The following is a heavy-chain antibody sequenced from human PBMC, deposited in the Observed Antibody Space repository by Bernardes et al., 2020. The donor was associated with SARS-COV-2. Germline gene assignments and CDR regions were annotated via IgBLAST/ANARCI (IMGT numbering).Heavy chain of an antibody. D-gene: IGHD2-21*01. Sequence: VWSLSLSCVASGLRRYWMHWVRQAPGKGLVWVSRIRPDGSRIDYSDSVRGRFTISRDNAKDTLYLQMDSLTADDTAVYYCARDFGGASDYWGQGTLVTVSS. V-gene: IGHV3-74*01. CDR3: ARDFGGASDY. CDR1: GLRRYW. CDR2: IRPDGSRI. J-gene: IGHJ4*02.